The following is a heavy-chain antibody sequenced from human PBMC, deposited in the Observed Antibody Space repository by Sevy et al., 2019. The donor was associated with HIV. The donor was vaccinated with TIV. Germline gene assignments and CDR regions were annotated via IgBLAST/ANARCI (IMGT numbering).Heavy chain of an antibody. CDR2: ISAYNGNT. V-gene: IGHV1-18*01. CDR1: GYTFTSYG. CDR3: ALANAYYYYMDV. D-gene: IGHD1-1*01. Sequence: ASVKVSCKASGYTFTSYGISWVRQAPGQGLEWMGWISAYNGNTNYAQRLQGRVTMTTDTSTSTAYMELRSLRSDDTAVYYCALANAYYYYMDVWGKGTTVTVSS. J-gene: IGHJ6*03.